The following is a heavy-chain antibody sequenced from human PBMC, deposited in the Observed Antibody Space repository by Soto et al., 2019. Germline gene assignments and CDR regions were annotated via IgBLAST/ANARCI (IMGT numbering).Heavy chain of an antibody. CDR1: GFTFSSYG. CDR2: IWSDGSNK. Sequence: QVQLVESGGGVVQPGRSLRLSCAASGFTFSSYGMHWVRQAPGKGLEWVAVIWSDGSNKYYADSVKGRFTISRDNSKNTLYRQMSSLRAEDTAVYYCAREVKPAGYYYYGMDVWGQGTTVTVSS. V-gene: IGHV3-33*01. CDR3: AREVKPAGYYYYGMDV. J-gene: IGHJ6*02.